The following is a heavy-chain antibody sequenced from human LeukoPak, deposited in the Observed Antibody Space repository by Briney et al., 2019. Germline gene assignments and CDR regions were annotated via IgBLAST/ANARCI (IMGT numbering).Heavy chain of an antibody. CDR1: GGSITSSSYY. CDR2: IYYSGST. V-gene: IGHV4-39*01. Sequence: SETLSLTCTVSGGSITSSSYYWGWIRQPPGKGLVWIGSIYYSGSTYYNPSLKSRVTISVDTSKNQFSLRLTSLTAADTAVYYCARRGSRIAARPLDYWGQGTLVTVSS. D-gene: IGHD6-6*01. CDR3: ARRGSRIAARPLDY. J-gene: IGHJ4*02.